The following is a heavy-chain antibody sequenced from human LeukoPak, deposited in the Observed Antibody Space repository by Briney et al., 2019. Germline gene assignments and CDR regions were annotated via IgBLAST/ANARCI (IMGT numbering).Heavy chain of an antibody. J-gene: IGHJ3*02. V-gene: IGHV1-46*01. D-gene: IGHD1-26*01. CDR1: GYTFTSYY. CDR3: ARPGYSGSYYHAFDI. CDR2: INPSGGST. Sequence: ASVKVSCKASGYTFTSYYMHWVRQAPGQGLEWMGIINPSGGSTSYAQKFQGRVTMTRDTSTSTVYMELSSLRSEDTAVYYCARPGYSGSYYHAFDIWGQGTMVIVSS.